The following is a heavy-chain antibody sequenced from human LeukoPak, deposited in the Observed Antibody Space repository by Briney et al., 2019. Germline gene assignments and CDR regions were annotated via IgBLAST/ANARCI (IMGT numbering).Heavy chain of an antibody. CDR3: ARADYYDSRGQGSY. V-gene: IGHV3-33*01. Sequence: TGGSLRLSCAASGFTFSSYGMHWVRQAPGKGLEWVAVIWYDGSNKYYADSVKGRFTISRDNSKNTLYLQMNSLRAEDTAVYYCARADYYDSRGQGSYWGQGTLVTVSS. CDR1: GFTFSSYG. J-gene: IGHJ4*02. CDR2: IWYDGSNK. D-gene: IGHD3-22*01.